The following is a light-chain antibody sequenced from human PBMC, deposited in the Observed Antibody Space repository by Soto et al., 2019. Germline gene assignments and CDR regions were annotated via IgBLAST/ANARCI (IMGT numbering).Light chain of an antibody. J-gene: IGKJ5*01. Sequence: ETVLTQSPVTLSLSPGERATLSCRASQGISSGYLAWYQQKPGQAPRLLIYGASSRATGIPDRFSGSGSGTDFTLTISSLEPEDFAVYYCQQYGSSPVTFGQGTRLEIK. V-gene: IGKV3-20*01. CDR1: QGISSGY. CDR3: QQYGSSPVT. CDR2: GAS.